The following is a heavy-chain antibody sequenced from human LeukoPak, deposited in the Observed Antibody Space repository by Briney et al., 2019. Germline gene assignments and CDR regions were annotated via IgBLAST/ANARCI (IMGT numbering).Heavy chain of an antibody. J-gene: IGHJ3*02. D-gene: IGHD1-26*01. Sequence: SETLSLTCTVSGDSISGDYWTWIRQPPGKGPERLGNLYSSGGTNYNPSLKSRVIISIDTSKNQFSLKLSSVTAADTAVYYCARARVGATSDVGLDIWGQGTMVTVSS. CDR3: ARARVGATSDVGLDI. CDR2: LYSSGGT. CDR1: GDSISGDY. V-gene: IGHV4-59*01.